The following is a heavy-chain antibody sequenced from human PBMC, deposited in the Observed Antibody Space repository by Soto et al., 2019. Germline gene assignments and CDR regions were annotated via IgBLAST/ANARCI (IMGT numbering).Heavy chain of an antibody. Sequence: EVQLVESGGGLVQPGGSLRLSCAASGFTFSDHYMDWVRQAPGKGLEWVGRIRNKANSYSTQYAASVKGRFTISRDASKSSLSLQLNSLKTEDTAVYYCTRVRIYADESGCPFDIWGQGTVVTVSS. CDR3: TRVRIYADESGCPFDI. V-gene: IGHV3-72*01. J-gene: IGHJ3*02. D-gene: IGHD2-8*01. CDR1: GFTFSDHY. CDR2: IRNKANSYST.